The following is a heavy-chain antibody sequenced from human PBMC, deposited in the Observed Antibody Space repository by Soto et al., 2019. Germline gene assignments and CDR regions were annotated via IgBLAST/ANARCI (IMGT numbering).Heavy chain of an antibody. CDR3: ARGGYGEY. CDR2: ISAHNGNT. Sequence: QVHLVQSGAEVKKPGASVKVSCKGSGYTFTTYGITWVRQAPGQGLEWMGWISAHNGNTNNAQKLQGRGTVTRDTSTSTAYMELRSMRWDDTVVYYCARGGYGEYGGQGAVVTVSS. V-gene: IGHV1-18*01. J-gene: IGHJ4*02. CDR1: GYTFTTYG. D-gene: IGHD3-10*01.